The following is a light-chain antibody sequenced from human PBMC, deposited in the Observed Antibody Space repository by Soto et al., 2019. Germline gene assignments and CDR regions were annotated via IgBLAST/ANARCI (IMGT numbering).Light chain of an antibody. CDR3: GADHGSGSNFVYV. V-gene: IGLV9-49*01. J-gene: IGLJ1*01. Sequence: QLVLTQPPPASASLGASVTVTCTLSSGYSNYKVDWYQQRPGKGPRFVMRVGTGGIVGSKGDGIPDRFSVLGSGLNRYLTIKNIQEEDESDYHCGADHGSGSNFVYVFGTGTKVTVL. CDR1: SGYSNYK. CDR2: VGTGGIVG.